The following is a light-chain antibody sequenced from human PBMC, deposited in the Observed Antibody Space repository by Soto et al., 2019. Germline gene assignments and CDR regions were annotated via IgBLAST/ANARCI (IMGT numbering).Light chain of an antibody. CDR3: QQYNSWVT. Sequence: EIVLTQSPVTLSVSPGERATLSCRASQSISTTLVWYQQKPGQAPRLLIYGASTRATGVPARFSGSGSGTEFTLTISSLQSEDFAVYYCQQYNSWVTFGGWTEVEIK. V-gene: IGKV3-15*01. CDR1: QSISTT. CDR2: GAS. J-gene: IGKJ4*01.